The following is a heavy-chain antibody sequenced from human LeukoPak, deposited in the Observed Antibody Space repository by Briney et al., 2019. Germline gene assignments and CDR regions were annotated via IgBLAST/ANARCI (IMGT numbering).Heavy chain of an antibody. V-gene: IGHV3-11*01. CDR1: GFTFSDYY. D-gene: IGHD2-15*01. J-gene: IGHJ4*02. CDR3: AREACSGGSCYSFSGPHYFDY. CDR2: ISSSGSTI. Sequence: GGSLRLSCAASGFTFSDYYMSWIRQAPGKGLEWVSDISSSGSTIYYADSVKGRFTISRGNAKNSLYLQMNSLRAEDTAVYYCAREACSGGSCYSFSGPHYFDYWGQGTLVTVSS.